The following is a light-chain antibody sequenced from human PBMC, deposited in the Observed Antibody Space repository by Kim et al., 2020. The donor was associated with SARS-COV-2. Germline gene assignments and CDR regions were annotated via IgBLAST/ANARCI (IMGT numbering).Light chain of an antibody. Sequence: PSVGARVTITCRASQGIRNDLGWYQQKPGKAPKLLIYAASSLQSGVPSRFSGSGSGTDFTLTISSLQPEDFATYYCLQDYNYPRTFGQGTKVDIK. CDR2: AAS. CDR3: LQDYNYPRT. CDR1: QGIRND. J-gene: IGKJ1*01. V-gene: IGKV1-6*01.